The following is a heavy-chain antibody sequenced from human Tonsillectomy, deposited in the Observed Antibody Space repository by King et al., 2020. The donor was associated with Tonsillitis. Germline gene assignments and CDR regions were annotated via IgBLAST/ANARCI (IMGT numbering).Heavy chain of an antibody. CDR1: GFTFSRSA. J-gene: IGHJ6*02. Sequence: EVQLVESGGGLVQPGGSLRLSCAASGFTFSRSAMYWVRQAPGKGLEYVSSISSYVNTTYYANSVKGRFTISRDNSKNTLYLQMGSLRAEDMAVYYCARQFPGIAVLDVWGQGTTVTVSS. D-gene: IGHD6-19*01. CDR3: ARQFPGIAVLDV. V-gene: IGHV3-64*01. CDR2: ISSYVNTT.